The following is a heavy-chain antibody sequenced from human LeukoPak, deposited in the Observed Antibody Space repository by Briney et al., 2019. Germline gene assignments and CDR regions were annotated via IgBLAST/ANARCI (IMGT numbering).Heavy chain of an antibody. V-gene: IGHV1-46*01. D-gene: IGHD3-3*01. CDR1: GYTFTSYY. J-gene: IGHJ4*02. CDR3: ARGVFLNDFWSGTVDY. CDR2: INPSGGST. Sequence: ASVKVSCKASGYTFTSYYMHWVRQAPGQGLEWMGIINPSGGSTSYAQKFQGRVTMTRDTSTSTVYMELSSLRSEDTAVYYCARGVFLNDFWSGTVDYWGQGTLVTVSS.